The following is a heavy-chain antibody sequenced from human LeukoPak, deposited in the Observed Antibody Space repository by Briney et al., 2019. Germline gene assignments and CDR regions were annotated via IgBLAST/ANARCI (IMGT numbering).Heavy chain of an antibody. CDR2: ISGSGGTT. Sequence: GGSLRLSCGASGFTFTTYGMSWVRQAPGKGLEWVSAISGSGGTTSYADSVKGRFTISRDNAKNSLYLQMNSLRAEDTAVYYCANDLGWIQLNLGRGPGTLVTVSS. CDR1: GFTFTTYG. CDR3: ANDLGWIQLNLG. D-gene: IGHD5-18*01. V-gene: IGHV3-23*01. J-gene: IGHJ4*02.